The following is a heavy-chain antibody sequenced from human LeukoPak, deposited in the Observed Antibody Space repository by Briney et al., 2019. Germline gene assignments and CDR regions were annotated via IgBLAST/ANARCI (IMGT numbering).Heavy chain of an antibody. Sequence: SETLSLTCAVYGGSFSGYYWSWLRQPPGKGLEWIGEINHSGSTNYNLSLKSRVTISVDTSKNQFSLKLSSVTAADTAVYYCARGQSSGWYYYWFDPWGQGTLVTVSS. V-gene: IGHV4-34*01. J-gene: IGHJ5*02. CDR2: INHSGST. D-gene: IGHD6-19*01. CDR1: GGSFSGYY. CDR3: ARGQSSGWYYYWFDP.